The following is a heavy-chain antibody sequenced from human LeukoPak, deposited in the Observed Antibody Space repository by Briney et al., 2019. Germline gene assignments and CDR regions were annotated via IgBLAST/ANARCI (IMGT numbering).Heavy chain of an antibody. D-gene: IGHD6-19*01. J-gene: IGHJ4*02. CDR1: GFTFSNAW. V-gene: IGHV3-15*07. CDR3: TTAENSSGWYKVIVYYFDY. CDR2: IKSKTDGGTT. Sequence: GGSLRLSCAASGFTFSNAWMNWVRQAPGKGLEWVGRIKSKTDGGTTDYAAPVKGRFTISRDDSKNTLYLQMNSLKTEDTAVYYCTTAENSSGWYKVIVYYFDYWGQGTLVTVSS.